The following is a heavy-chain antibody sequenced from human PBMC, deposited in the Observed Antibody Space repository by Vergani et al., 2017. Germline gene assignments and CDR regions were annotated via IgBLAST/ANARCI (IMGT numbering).Heavy chain of an antibody. CDR1: GFTFSSYA. V-gene: IGHV3-23*01. Sequence: EVQLLESGGGLVQPGGSLRLSCAASGFTFSSYAMSWVRQAPGKGLEWVSAISGNGGSRYYADSVKGRITISRDNSNNTLYLQMNSIRAEDTAVYYCAKCRRYSSGWESFDCWGQGTVVTFSS. J-gene: IGHJ4*01. D-gene: IGHD6-19*01. CDR2: ISGNGGSR. CDR3: AKCRRYSSGWESFDC.